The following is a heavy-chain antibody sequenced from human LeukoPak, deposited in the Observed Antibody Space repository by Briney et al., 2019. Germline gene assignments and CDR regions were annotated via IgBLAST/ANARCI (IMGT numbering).Heavy chain of an antibody. D-gene: IGHD2-21*01. CDR1: GGSISSYY. J-gene: IGHJ6*02. CDR3: ARIPFVVERYATAV. V-gene: IGHV4-59*08. CDR2: IHYSGGIT. Sequence: SETLSLTCTVSGGSISSYYWSWIRQPPGKGLNWIGYIHYSGGITYYNPSLKSRVPISVDTSKTPFSLSLSSLPAADTAVYYCARIPFVVERYATAVWGPGTTVTVSS.